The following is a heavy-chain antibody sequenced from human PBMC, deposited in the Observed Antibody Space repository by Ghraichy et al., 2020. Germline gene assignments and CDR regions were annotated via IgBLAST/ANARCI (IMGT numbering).Heavy chain of an antibody. V-gene: IGHV3-43D*03. CDR1: GFTFDDYA. J-gene: IGHJ3*02. CDR2: ISWDGGST. Sequence: GGSLRLSCAASGFTFDDYAMHWVRQAPGKGLEWVSLISWDGGSTYYADSVKGRFTISRDNSKNSLYLQMNSLRAEDTALYYCAKDYSSGYTPDAFDIWGQGTMVTVSS. D-gene: IGHD3-22*01. CDR3: AKDYSSGYTPDAFDI.